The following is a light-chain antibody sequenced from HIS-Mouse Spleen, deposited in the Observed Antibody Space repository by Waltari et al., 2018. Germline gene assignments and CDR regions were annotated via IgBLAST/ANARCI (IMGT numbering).Light chain of an antibody. V-gene: IGLV3-21*03. CDR1: NIGRKS. CDR2: DDS. Sequence: SYVLTQPPSVSVAPGKTARITCGGHNIGRKSVQRYQQKPGKAPVLVVYDDSDRPSGIPERFSGSNSGNTATLTISRVEAGDEADYYCQVWDSSSDHVVFGGGTKLTVL. CDR3: QVWDSSSDHVV. J-gene: IGLJ2*01.